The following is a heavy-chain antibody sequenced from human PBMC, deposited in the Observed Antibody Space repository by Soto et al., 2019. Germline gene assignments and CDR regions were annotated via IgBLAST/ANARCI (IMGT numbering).Heavy chain of an antibody. D-gene: IGHD2-15*01. CDR2: ITTSSSFR. V-gene: IGHV3-21*01. Sequence: GGSLRLSCAASGFTLSIYSMNWVRQAPGKGLEWVADITTSSSFRFYSDSVKGRFTVSRDDAKNSIYLQMNSLRAEDTGVYYCARDLGVALATLTLDFWGRGTLVTAPQ. J-gene: IGHJ4*02. CDR3: ARDLGVALATLTLDF. CDR1: GFTLSIYS.